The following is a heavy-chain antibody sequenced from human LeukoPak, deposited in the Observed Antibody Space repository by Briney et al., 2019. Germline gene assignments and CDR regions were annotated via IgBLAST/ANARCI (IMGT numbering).Heavy chain of an antibody. V-gene: IGHV3-9*01. CDR3: ARADSYSWYGS. D-gene: IGHD6-13*01. J-gene: IGHJ4*02. Sequence: GGSLRLSCAASGFTFDDYAMHWVRQAPGKGLEWVSGISWNSGSIGYAGSVKGRFTISRDNAKNSLYLQMNSLRAEDTAVYYCARADSYSWYGSWGQGTLVTVSS. CDR1: GFTFDDYA. CDR2: ISWNSGSI.